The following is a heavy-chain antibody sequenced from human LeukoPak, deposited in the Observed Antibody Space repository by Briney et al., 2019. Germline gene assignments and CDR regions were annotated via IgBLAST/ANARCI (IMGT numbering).Heavy chain of an antibody. CDR3: ARHGSSSGWYARGDFDY. V-gene: IGHV4-39*01. CDR1: GGSISSSSYY. D-gene: IGHD6-19*01. J-gene: IGHJ4*02. CDR2: IYYSGST. Sequence: KPSETLSLTCTVSGGSISSSSYYWGWIRQPPGKGLEWIGSIYYSGSTYYNPSLKSRVTISVDTSKNQFSLKLSSVTAADTAVYYCARHGSSSGWYARGDFDYWGQGTLVTVSS.